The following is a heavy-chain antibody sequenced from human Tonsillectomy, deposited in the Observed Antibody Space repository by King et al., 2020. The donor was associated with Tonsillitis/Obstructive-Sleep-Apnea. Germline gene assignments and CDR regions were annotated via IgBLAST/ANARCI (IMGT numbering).Heavy chain of an antibody. Sequence: EVQLVESGGGLVQPGGSLRLSCAASGFTFSSYWMHWVRQAPGKGLVWVSRINSDGSSTSYADSVKGRFTISRDNAKNTLYLQMNRLRAEDTAVYYCARGIYYDFWGGYFNWNYERTDHYYYYYYMDVWGKGTTVTVSS. V-gene: IGHV3-74*01. CDR2: INSDGSST. CDR1: GFTFSSYW. D-gene: IGHD3-3*01. CDR3: ARGIYYDFWGGYFNWNYERTDHYYYYYYMDV. J-gene: IGHJ6*03.